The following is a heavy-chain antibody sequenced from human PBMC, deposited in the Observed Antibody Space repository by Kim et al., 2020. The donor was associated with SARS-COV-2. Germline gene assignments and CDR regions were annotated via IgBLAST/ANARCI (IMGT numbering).Heavy chain of an antibody. CDR2: IKSKTDGGTT. D-gene: IGHD3-16*02. CDR1: GFTFSNAW. CDR3: TTDRYYDYVWGSYRFPDY. Sequence: GGSLRLSCAASGFTFSNAWMSWVRQAPGKGLEWVGRIKSKTDGGTTDYAAPVKGRFTISRDDSKNTLYLQMNSLKTEDTAVYYCTTDRYYDYVWGSYRFPDYWGQGTLGTVSS. V-gene: IGHV3-15*01. J-gene: IGHJ4*02.